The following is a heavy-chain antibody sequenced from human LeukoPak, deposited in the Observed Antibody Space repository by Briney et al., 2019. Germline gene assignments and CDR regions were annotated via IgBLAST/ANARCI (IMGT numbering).Heavy chain of an antibody. CDR1: GGSFSRYY. CDR2: INHSGST. J-gene: IGHJ4*02. D-gene: IGHD6-13*01. CDR3: AIRAAPGTFSRSKFDY. V-gene: IGHV4-34*01. Sequence: SETLSLTCTVSGGSFSRYYWSWIRQPPGKGLEWIGEINHSGSTNYNPSLKSRVTISVDTSKNQFSLKLSSVTAADTAVYYCAIRAAPGTFSRSKFDYWGQGTLVTVSS.